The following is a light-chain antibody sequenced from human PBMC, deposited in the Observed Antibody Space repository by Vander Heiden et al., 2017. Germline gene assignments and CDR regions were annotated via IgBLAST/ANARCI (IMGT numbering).Light chain of an antibody. CDR1: SSDVGGYSC. Sequence: QSALTQPASVSGSPGQSITISCTGTSSDVGGYSCVSWYQHPPGKAPKLMIYAVSFRPSGVSNRFSGSKSGNTASLTISGLQAEDEADYYCSSYTSTKSYVFGTGTQVTAL. J-gene: IGLJ1*01. CDR3: SSYTSTKSYV. V-gene: IGLV2-14*01. CDR2: AVS.